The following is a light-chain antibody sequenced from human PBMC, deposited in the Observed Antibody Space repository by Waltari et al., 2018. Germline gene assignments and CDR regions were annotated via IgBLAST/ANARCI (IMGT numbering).Light chain of an antibody. CDR3: QQRNSWPRT. V-gene: IGKV3-11*01. CDR1: QIITTY. Sequence: EIVLTQSPATLSLSPGERATLSCRASQIITTYLAWFQQKPGQAPRLLIYDAITRATGIPARFSGSGSGTDFTLTISSLEPEDFAVYYCQQRNSWPRTFGQGTKVEIK. CDR2: DAI. J-gene: IGKJ1*01.